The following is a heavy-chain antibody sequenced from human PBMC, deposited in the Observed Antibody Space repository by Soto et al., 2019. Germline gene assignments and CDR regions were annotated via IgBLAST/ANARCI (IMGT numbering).Heavy chain of an antibody. J-gene: IGHJ4*02. V-gene: IGHV4-39*01. CDR2: IYYSGST. CDR1: GGSISSSSYY. Sequence: SETLSLTCTVSGGSISSSSYYWGWIRQPPGKGLEWIGSIYYSGSTYYNPSLRSRVTISVDTSMNQFSLKLSSVSAADTAVYYCASRPSGYDSSGYYYGLYFDYWGQGTLVT. CDR3: ASRPSGYDSSGYYYGLYFDY. D-gene: IGHD3-22*01.